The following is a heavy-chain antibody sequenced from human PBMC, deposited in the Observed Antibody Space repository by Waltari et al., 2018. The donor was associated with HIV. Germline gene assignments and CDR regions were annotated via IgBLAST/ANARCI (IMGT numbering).Heavy chain of an antibody. D-gene: IGHD3-10*01. Sequence: EVQLVESGGGLVQPGGSLRLSCAASGFTFSSYWMHWVRQAPGKGLVWVARINSDGITTSYVDSVKGRFTISRDNARNTVYLQMNSLRAEDTAVYYCARAEIHGSGSYDYWGQGTLVTVSS. CDR2: INSDGITT. CDR1: GFTFSSYW. CDR3: ARAEIHGSGSYDY. V-gene: IGHV3-74*01. J-gene: IGHJ4*02.